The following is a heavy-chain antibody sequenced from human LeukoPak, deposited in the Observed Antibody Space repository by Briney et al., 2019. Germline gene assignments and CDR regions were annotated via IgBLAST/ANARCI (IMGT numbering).Heavy chain of an antibody. V-gene: IGHV3-49*04. D-gene: IGHD3-16*01. Sequence: GSLRLSCTGSGFTFGDYAMSWVRQAPGKGLEWVGFIRSKAYGGTTEYAASVKGRFTISRDNSKSIAYLQMNSLKTEDTAVYYCSREGGEGDLDYWGQGTLVTVSS. CDR2: IRSKAYGGTT. CDR3: SREGGEGDLDY. J-gene: IGHJ4*02. CDR1: GFTFGDYA.